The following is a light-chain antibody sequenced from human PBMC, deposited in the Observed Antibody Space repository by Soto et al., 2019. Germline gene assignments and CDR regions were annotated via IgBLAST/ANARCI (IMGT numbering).Light chain of an antibody. CDR2: AAS. J-gene: IGKJ5*01. Sequence: VPLTQSPSSLSASVGDRVTVTCRASQSITKYLNWYQHKPGKAPKLLIYAASTLQTGVPSRFSGSGSGTDFTLTISSLQPEDFATYYCQQSFSTRPTFGQGTRLEIK. CDR3: QQSFSTRPT. CDR1: QSITKY. V-gene: IGKV1-39*01.